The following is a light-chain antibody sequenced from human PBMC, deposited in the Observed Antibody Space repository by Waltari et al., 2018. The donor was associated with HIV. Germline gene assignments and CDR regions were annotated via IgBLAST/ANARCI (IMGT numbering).Light chain of an antibody. CDR2: GAL. V-gene: IGKV3-20*01. CDR1: QTITNNS. CDR3: QQYGDPPWT. J-gene: IGKJ1*01. Sequence: EIVLTQSPGPLSLSPRKRATLSCRASQTITNNSLAWYQQKPGQAPRLLISGALTRATGIPARFSVNASGTDFTLTISRLEPEDVAVYFCQQYGDPPWTFGQGTKVEIK.